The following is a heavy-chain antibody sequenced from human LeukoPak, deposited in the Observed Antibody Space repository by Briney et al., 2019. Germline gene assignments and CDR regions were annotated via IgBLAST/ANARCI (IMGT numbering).Heavy chain of an antibody. Sequence: SETLSLTCAVYGGSFSGYYWSWIRQPPGKGLEWIGEINHSGSTNYNPSLKSRVTISVDTSKNQFSLKLSSVTAADTAVHYCARGGLEWLLSGPNRNWFDPWGQGTLVTVSS. J-gene: IGHJ5*02. CDR2: INHSGST. CDR1: GGSFSGYY. CDR3: ARGGLEWLLSGPNRNWFDP. D-gene: IGHD3-3*01. V-gene: IGHV4-34*01.